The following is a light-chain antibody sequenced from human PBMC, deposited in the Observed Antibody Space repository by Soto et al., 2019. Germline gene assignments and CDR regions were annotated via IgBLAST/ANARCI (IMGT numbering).Light chain of an antibody. V-gene: IGKV1-5*01. CDR2: DAS. CDR1: QSINTW. Sequence: DIPMTQSPSTLSASVGDRVTITCRASQSINTWLAWHQQKPGKAPKLLIYDASSLKSGVPSRFSGSGSGTEFTLTISSLQPDDFATYYCQQYNSYPTFGQGTKVEI. CDR3: QQYNSYPT. J-gene: IGKJ1*01.